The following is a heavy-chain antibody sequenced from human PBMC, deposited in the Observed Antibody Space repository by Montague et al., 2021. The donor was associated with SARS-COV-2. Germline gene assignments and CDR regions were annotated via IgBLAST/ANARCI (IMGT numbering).Heavy chain of an antibody. CDR1: GFTFSSYE. D-gene: IGHD1-26*01. CDR2: ISSSGSTI. V-gene: IGHV3-48*03. CDR3: ARDRPRIVGATDFDY. Sequence: SLRLSCAASGFTFSSYEMNWVRQAPGKGLEWVSYISSSGSTIYYXDSLKGRFTISRDNAKNSLYLQMNSLRAEDTAVYYCARDRPRIVGATDFDYWGQGTLVTVST. J-gene: IGHJ4*02.